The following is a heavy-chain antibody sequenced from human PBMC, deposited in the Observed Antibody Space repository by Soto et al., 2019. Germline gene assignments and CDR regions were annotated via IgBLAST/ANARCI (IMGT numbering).Heavy chain of an antibody. V-gene: IGHV1-3*01. CDR2: INAGNGNT. CDR1: GYTFTSYA. CDR3: ARGYGGPIGWFDP. D-gene: IGHD3-16*01. J-gene: IGHJ5*02. Sequence: QVQLVQSGAEVKKPGASVKVSCKASGYTFTSYAMHWVRQAPGQRLEWMGWINAGNGNTKYSQKFQGRVTVTRDTSASTAYMELSSLRSEDTAVYYCARGYGGPIGWFDPWGQGTLVTVSS.